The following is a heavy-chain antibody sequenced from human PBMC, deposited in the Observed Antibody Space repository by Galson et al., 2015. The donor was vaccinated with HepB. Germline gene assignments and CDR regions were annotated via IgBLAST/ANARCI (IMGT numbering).Heavy chain of an antibody. J-gene: IGHJ4*02. CDR3: ARDQGLVGATRGVSDY. CDR2: ISSSSSTI. Sequence: SLRLSCAASGFTFSSYSMNWVRQAPGKGLEWVSYISSSSSTIYYADSVKGRFTISRDNAKNSLYLQMNSLRAEDTAVYYCARDQGLVGATRGVSDYWGQGTLVTVSS. CDR1: GFTFSSYS. V-gene: IGHV3-48*01. D-gene: IGHD1-26*01.